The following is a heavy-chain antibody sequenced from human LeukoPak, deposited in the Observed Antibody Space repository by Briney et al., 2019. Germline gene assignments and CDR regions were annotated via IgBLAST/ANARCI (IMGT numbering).Heavy chain of an antibody. J-gene: IGHJ4*02. Sequence: SGPALVKPTQTLTLTCTFSGFSLSTSGMCVSWIRQPPGKALEWLARIAWDDDKYYSTSLKTRLTISKDTSKNQVVLTMTNMDPVDTATYYCARILVTSSGGSYDYWGQGTLVTVSS. V-gene: IGHV2-70*11. D-gene: IGHD1-26*01. CDR1: GFSLSTSGMC. CDR3: ARILVTSSGGSYDY. CDR2: IAWDDDK.